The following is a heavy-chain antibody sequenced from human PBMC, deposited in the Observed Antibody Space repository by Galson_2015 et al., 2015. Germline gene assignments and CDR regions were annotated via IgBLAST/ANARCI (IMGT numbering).Heavy chain of an antibody. CDR2: INPNSGDT. J-gene: IGHJ4*02. CDR1: GYTFTGYY. D-gene: IGHD6-19*01. V-gene: IGHV1-2*06. CDR3: AREGSSGWSFDY. Sequence: QSGAEVTKPGESLKISCKASGYTFTGYYMHWVRQAPGQGLEWMGRINPNSGDTIYAQKFQGRVTLTRDTSISTAYMELSRLRSDDTAVYYCAREGSSGWSFDYWGQGTLVTVSS.